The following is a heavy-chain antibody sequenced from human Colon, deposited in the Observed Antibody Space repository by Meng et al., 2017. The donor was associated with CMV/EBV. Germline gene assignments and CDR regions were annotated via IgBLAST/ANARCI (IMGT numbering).Heavy chain of an antibody. D-gene: IGHD2-21*01. J-gene: IGHJ4*02. CDR2: IYSGGST. CDR1: GFTFNDNY. CDR3: ARGLSYSGGSAARAFDY. V-gene: IGHV3-53*01. Sequence: GFTFNDNYFNWVRQAPGKGLEWVSVIYSGGSTNYAESVKGRFTISRDTSNNMIYLQMSNLRAEDTAVYYCARGLSYSGGSAARAFDYWGQGTLVTVSS.